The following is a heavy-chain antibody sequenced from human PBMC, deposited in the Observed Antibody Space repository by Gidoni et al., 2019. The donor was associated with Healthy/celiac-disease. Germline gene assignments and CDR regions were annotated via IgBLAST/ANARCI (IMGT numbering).Heavy chain of an antibody. CDR1: GGSISSGGYY. J-gene: IGHJ4*02. V-gene: IGHV4-31*03. CDR2: IYYSGST. CDR3: ARERYCSGGSCSSGYFDY. Sequence: QVQLQESGPGLVKPSQTLSLTCTVSGGSISSGGYYWSWIRQHPGKGLEWIGYIYYSGSTYYNPSLKSRVTISVDTSKNQFSLKLSSVTAADTAVYYCARERYCSGGSCSSGYFDYWGQGTLVTVSS. D-gene: IGHD2-15*01.